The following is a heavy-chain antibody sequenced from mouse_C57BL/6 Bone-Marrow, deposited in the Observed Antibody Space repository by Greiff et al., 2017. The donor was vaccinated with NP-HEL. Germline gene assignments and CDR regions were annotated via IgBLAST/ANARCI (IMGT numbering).Heavy chain of an antibody. Sequence: EVQLQQSGPGLAKPSQTLSLTCSVTGYSITSDYWNWIRKFPGNKLEYMGYISYSGSTYYNPSLKSRISITRDTSKNQYYLQLNSVTTEDTATYYCARFDYYGSSYWYFDVWGTGTTVTVSS. CDR1: GYSITSDY. V-gene: IGHV3-8*01. J-gene: IGHJ1*03. CDR2: ISYSGST. D-gene: IGHD1-1*01. CDR3: ARFDYYGSSYWYFDV.